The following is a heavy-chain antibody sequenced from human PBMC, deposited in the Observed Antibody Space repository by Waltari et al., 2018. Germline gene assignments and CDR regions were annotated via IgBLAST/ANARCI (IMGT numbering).Heavy chain of an antibody. D-gene: IGHD5-18*01. CDR1: GVQFSTYA. V-gene: IGHV3-23*01. Sequence: EVQLLASGGGLVQPGASLRLSCVDSGVQFSTYAMSWVRQGPGKGLVWVSVISRSCSRSHYADSVKGRFITARDNSKNTLDLQMSNLRVEDTAIYYCAIFGYSYGYAEYWGLGTLVTVSS. CDR3: AIFGYSYGYAEY. J-gene: IGHJ4*02. CDR2: ISRSCSRS.